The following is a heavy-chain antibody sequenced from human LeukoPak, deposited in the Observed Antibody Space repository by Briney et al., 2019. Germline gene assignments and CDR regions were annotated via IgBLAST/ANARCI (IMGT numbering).Heavy chain of an antibody. Sequence: SETLSLTCTVSGGSISSYYWSWIRQPPGKGLEWIGYIYYSGSTNYNPSLKSRVTISVDTSKNQFSLKLSSVTAADTAVYYCARVEEDCSSTSCYAGDNWFDPWGQGTLVTVSA. CDR3: ARVEEDCSSTSCYAGDNWFDP. J-gene: IGHJ5*01. V-gene: IGHV4-59*01. D-gene: IGHD2-2*01. CDR1: GGSISSYY. CDR2: IYYSGST.